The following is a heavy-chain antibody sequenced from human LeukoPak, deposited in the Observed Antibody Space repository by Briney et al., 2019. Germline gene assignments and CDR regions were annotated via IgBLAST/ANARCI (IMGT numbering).Heavy chain of an antibody. CDR2: IYYSGST. J-gene: IGHJ3*02. CDR1: GGSISTYY. D-gene: IGHD6-19*01. Sequence: PSETLSLTCTVSGGSISTYYWSWIRQPPGKGLEWIGYIYYSGSTNYNPSLKSRVTISLDTSKNQFSLMSNSVTAADTAVYYCARRRRITLTGRPGDGFDIWGQGTMVTVSS. V-gene: IGHV4-59*08. CDR3: ARRRRITLTGRPGDGFDI.